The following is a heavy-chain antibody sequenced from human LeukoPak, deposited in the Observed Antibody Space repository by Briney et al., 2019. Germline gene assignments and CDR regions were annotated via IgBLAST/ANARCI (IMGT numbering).Heavy chain of an antibody. CDR1: GGSISSYY. Sequence: PSETLSLTCTVSGGSISSYYWSWIRQPAGKGLEWIGRIYTSGSTNYNPSLKSRVTMSVDTSKNQFSLKLSSVTAADTAVYYCARVPGFGGTRYYYFGMEVWGQGTTVTVSS. CDR3: ARVPGFGGTRYYYFGMEV. V-gene: IGHV4-4*07. D-gene: IGHD3-10*01. J-gene: IGHJ6*02. CDR2: IYTSGST.